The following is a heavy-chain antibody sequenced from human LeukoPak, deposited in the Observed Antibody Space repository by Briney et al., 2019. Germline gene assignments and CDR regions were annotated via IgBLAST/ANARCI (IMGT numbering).Heavy chain of an antibody. CDR2: ISSNGGST. V-gene: IGHV3-64*01. D-gene: IGHD3-22*01. J-gene: IGHJ4*02. Sequence: GGSLGLSCAASGFTFSRYAMHWVRQAPGKGLEYVSAISSNGGSTYYANSVKGRFTTSRDNSKNTLYLQMGSLRAEDMAVYYCARDRSDTSGFDYWGQGTLVTVSS. CDR3: ARDRSDTSGFDY. CDR1: GFTFSRYA.